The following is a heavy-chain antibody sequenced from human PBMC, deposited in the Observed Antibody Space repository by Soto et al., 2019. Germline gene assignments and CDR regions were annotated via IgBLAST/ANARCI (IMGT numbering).Heavy chain of an antibody. V-gene: IGHV4-31*03. D-gene: IGHD3-3*01. J-gene: IGHJ2*01. CDR3: ARGPDSSHWYFDL. CDR1: GGSISSGGYY. Sequence: QVQLQESGPGLVKPSQTLSLTCTVSGGSISSGGYYWSWIRQHPGKGLEWIGYIYYSGSTYYNPSRKSRVTISVDTSRNQFCLKLSSVTAADTAVYYCARGPDSSHWYFDLWGRGTLVTVSS. CDR2: IYYSGST.